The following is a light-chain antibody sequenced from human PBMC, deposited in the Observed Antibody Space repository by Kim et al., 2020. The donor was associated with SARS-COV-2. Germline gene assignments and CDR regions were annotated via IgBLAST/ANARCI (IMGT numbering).Light chain of an antibody. CDR3: QQRKSWPLT. Sequence: EVVLTQSPATLSLSPGERATLSCRASLSVSTRLAWYQQKPGQPPRLLMYEVSNRATATPARFSGSGSGTDFTLTISSLEPEDFAVYYCQQRKSWPLTFGQWTRLEIK. CDR1: LSVSTR. V-gene: IGKV3-11*01. CDR2: EVS. J-gene: IGKJ5*01.